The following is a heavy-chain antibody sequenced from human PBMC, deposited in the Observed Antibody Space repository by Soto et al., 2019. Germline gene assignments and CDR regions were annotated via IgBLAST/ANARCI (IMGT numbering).Heavy chain of an antibody. CDR3: ARGGSSDWQVAFDI. J-gene: IGHJ3*02. CDR2: INYRGSN. D-gene: IGHD6-19*01. Sequence: SQTLSRPCALDDGCLSTYYRDLIRKTPGKGLEWIRKINYRGSNNYNPSLKSRVTISIHMSKNQVSLKLTSVTAADTAVYFCARGGSSDWQVAFDIWGQGTTVTVSS. CDR1: DGCLSTYY. V-gene: IGHV4-34*01.